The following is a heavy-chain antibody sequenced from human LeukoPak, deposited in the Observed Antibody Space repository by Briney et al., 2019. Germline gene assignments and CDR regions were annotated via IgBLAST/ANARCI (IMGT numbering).Heavy chain of an antibody. J-gene: IGHJ4*02. CDR2: IKSKTDGGTT. D-gene: IGHD3-22*01. CDR3: TTDRYYDSSGYFIPYYFDY. V-gene: IGHV3-15*01. CDR1: GFTFSNAW. Sequence: GGSLRLSCAASGFTFSNAWMSWVRQAPGKGLEWVGRIKSKTDGGTTDYAAPVKGRFTISRDDSKNTLYLQMNSLKTEDTAVYYCTTDRYYDSSGYFIPYYFDYWGQGTLVIVSS.